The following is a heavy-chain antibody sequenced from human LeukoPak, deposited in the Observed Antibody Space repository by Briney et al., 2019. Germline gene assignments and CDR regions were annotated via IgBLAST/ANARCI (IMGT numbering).Heavy chain of an antibody. J-gene: IGHJ4*02. CDR3: ARGGSGSRRLGSDY. CDR2: INTNTGNP. V-gene: IGHV7-4-1*02. CDR1: GYTFTDYY. Sequence: GASVKVSCKASGYTFTDYYIHWVRQAPGQGLEWMGWINTNTGNPTYAQGFTGRFVFSLDTSVSTAYLQISSLKAEDTAVYYCARGGSGSRRLGSDYWGQGTLVTVSS. D-gene: IGHD3-10*01.